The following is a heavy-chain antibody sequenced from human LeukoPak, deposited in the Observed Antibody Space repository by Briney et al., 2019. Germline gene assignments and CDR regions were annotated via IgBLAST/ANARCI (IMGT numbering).Heavy chain of an antibody. Sequence: GGSLRLSCAASGFTFSNYWMTWVRQAPGKGLEWVANIKRDETNKYYVDSVEGRFIISRDNTKNSLYLQMNSLRAADTAVYYCARDSNPQSSGYYFDAFDMWGQGTMVTVSS. CDR2: IKRDETNK. CDR3: ARDSNPQSSGYYFDAFDM. V-gene: IGHV3-7*01. D-gene: IGHD3-22*01. CDR1: GFTFSNYW. J-gene: IGHJ3*02.